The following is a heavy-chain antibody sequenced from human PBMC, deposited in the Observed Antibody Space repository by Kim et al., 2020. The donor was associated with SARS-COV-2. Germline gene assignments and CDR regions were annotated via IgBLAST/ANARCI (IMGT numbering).Heavy chain of an antibody. CDR2: INAGNGNT. Sequence: ASVKVSCKASGYTFTSYAMHWVRQAPGQRLEWMGWINAGNGNTKYSQKFQGRVTITRDTSASTAYMELSSLRSEDTAVYYCARGSRDSSGYYAFDIWGQGTMVTVSS. J-gene: IGHJ3*02. V-gene: IGHV1-3*01. CDR3: ARGSRDSSGYYAFDI. D-gene: IGHD3-22*01. CDR1: GYTFTSYA.